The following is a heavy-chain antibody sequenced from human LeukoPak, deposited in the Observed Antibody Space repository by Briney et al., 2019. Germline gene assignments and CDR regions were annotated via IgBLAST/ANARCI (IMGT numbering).Heavy chain of an antibody. V-gene: IGHV4-4*07. CDR1: GGSISSYY. J-gene: IGHJ6*03. Sequence: SETLSLTCTVSGGSISSYYWSWIRQPAGKGLEWIGRIYTSGSTNYNPSLKSRVTMSVDTSKNQFSLKLSSVTAADTAVYYCARSARGHCSGGSCYYTRNYYFYYMDVWGKGTTVTVSS. CDR2: IYTSGST. CDR3: ARSARGHCSGGSCYYTRNYYFYYMDV. D-gene: IGHD2-15*01.